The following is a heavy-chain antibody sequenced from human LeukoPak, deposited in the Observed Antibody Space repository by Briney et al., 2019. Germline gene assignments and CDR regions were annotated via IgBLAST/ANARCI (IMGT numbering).Heavy chain of an antibody. CDR3: AKPYSSSWYYFDY. CDR1: EFTFSSYA. J-gene: IGHJ4*02. V-gene: IGHV3-23*01. Sequence: GGSLRLSCAASEFTFSSYAMSWARQAPGKGLEWVSAISGSGDSTYYADSVKGRFTISRDNSKNTLYLQVNSLRAEDTAVYYCAKPYSSSWYYFDYWGQGTLVTVSS. D-gene: IGHD6-13*01. CDR2: ISGSGDST.